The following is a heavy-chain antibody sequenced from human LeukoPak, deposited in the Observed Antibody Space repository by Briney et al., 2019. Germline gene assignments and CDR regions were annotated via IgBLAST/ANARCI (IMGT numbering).Heavy chain of an antibody. D-gene: IGHD6-13*01. J-gene: IGHJ5*02. CDR3: AKDTRRGYSSSWYWFDP. CDR1: GFTFSSYA. CDR2: ISGSGGST. V-gene: IGHV3-23*01. Sequence: GGSLRLSCAASGFTFSSYAMSWVRQAPGKELEWVSAISGSGGSTYYADSVKGRFTISRDNSKNTLYLQMNSLRAEDTAVYYCAKDTRRGYSSSWYWFDPWGQGTLVTVSS.